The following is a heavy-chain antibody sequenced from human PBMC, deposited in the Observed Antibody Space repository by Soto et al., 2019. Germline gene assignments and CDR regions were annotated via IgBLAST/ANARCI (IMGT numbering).Heavy chain of an antibody. CDR2: IYSGGST. J-gene: IGHJ6*02. CDR3: ARDPADIVANYYGMVV. V-gene: IGHV3-53*01. CDR1: GFTVSSNY. D-gene: IGHD5-12*01. Sequence: PGGSLRLSCAASGFTVSSNYMSWVRQAPGKGLEWVSVIYSGGSTYYADSVKGRFTISRDNSKNTLYLQMNSLRAEDTAVYYCARDPADIVANYYGMVVWGQGTTVTVSS.